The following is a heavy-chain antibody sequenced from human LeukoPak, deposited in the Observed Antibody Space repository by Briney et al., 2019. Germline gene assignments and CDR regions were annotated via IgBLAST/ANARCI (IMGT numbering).Heavy chain of an antibody. CDR1: GFTFSSYG. Sequence: GGSLRLSCAASGFTFSSYGMHWVRQAPAKGLEWVAVISYDGSNKYYADSVKGRFTISRDNSKNTLYLQMNSLRAEDTTVYYCAKGGGEVAPYYYYGMDVWGQGTTVTVSS. CDR3: AKGGGEVAPYYYYGMDV. J-gene: IGHJ6*02. V-gene: IGHV3-30*18. CDR2: ISYDGSNK. D-gene: IGHD5-24*01.